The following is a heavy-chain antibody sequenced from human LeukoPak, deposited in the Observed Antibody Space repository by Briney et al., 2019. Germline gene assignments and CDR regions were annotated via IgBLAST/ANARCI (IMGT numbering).Heavy chain of an antibody. J-gene: IGHJ5*02. V-gene: IGHV3-23*01. CDR2: ISGSGGST. D-gene: IGHD3-22*01. CDR1: GFTFSNYA. Sequence: GGSLRLSCAASGFTFSNYAMSWVRQAPGKGLEWVSAISGSGGSTYYADSVKGRFTISRDNSKNTLYLQMNSLRAEDTAVYYCAKRTVRHYYDSSGPGNWFDPWGQGTLVTVSS. CDR3: AKRTVRHYYDSSGPGNWFDP.